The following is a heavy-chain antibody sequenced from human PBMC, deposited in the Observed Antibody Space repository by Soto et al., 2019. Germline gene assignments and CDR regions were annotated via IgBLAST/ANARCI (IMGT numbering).Heavy chain of an antibody. J-gene: IGHJ4*02. CDR2: IYYSGST. CDR1: GGSISSYH. CDR3: ARGRPRGYSYGSLGSPFDY. Sequence: PSETLSLTCTVSGGSISSYHWSWIRQPPGKGLEWIGYIYYSGSTNYNPSLKSRVTISVDTSKNQFSLKLSSVTAADTAVYYCARGRPRGYSYGSLGSPFDYWGQGTLVTVS. D-gene: IGHD5-18*01. V-gene: IGHV4-59*08.